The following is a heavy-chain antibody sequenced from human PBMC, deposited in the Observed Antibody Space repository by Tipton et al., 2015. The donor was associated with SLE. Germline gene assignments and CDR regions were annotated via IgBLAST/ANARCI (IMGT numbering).Heavy chain of an antibody. V-gene: IGHV3-30*14. CDR1: GFTSSLHA. J-gene: IGHJ4*02. CDR3: ARDRGSGWFDFDY. CDR2: ISYDGTYK. Sequence: RSLRLSCVASGFTSSLHAMHWVRQAPGKGLEWVAVISYDGTYKYYADSVRGRFTISRDNSKNTLYLQMNSLRAEDTAVYYCARDRGSGWFDFDYWGQGTLVTVSS. D-gene: IGHD6-19*01.